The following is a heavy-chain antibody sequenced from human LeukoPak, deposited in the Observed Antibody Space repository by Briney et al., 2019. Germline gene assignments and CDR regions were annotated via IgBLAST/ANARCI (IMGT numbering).Heavy chain of an antibody. CDR3: ARDNYYDSTGYTDY. V-gene: IGHV3-53*01. Sequence: QSGGSLRLSCAASGFTVSSNYMSWVRQAPGKGLEWVSVIYSGGSTYYADSVKGRFTISRDNSKNTLYLQMNSLRAEDTAVYYCARDNYYDSTGYTDYWGQGTLVTVSS. J-gene: IGHJ4*02. CDR1: GFTVSSNY. D-gene: IGHD3-22*01. CDR2: IYSGGST.